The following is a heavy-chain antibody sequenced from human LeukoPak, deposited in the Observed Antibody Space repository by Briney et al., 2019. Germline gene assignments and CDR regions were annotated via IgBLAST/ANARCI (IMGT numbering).Heavy chain of an antibody. V-gene: IGHV4-59*01. J-gene: IGHJ4*02. CDR2: IYYSGST. CDR1: GGSISSYY. Sequence: SETLSLTCTVSGGSISSYYWSWIRQPPGKGLEWIGYIYYSGSTNYNPSLKSRVTIPVDTSKNQFSLKLSSVTAADTAVYYCARGGYSYGYDYWGQGTLVTVSS. D-gene: IGHD5-18*01. CDR3: ARGGYSYGYDY.